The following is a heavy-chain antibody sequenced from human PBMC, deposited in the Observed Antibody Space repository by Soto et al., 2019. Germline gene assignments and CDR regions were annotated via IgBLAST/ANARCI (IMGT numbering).Heavy chain of an antibody. CDR3: ARDLHLGGAVAGFAWFDP. CDR1: GFTFRTYW. J-gene: IGHJ5*02. CDR2: IKEDGSEK. D-gene: IGHD6-19*01. Sequence: GGSLRLCCVASGFTFRTYWMSWVRQAPGKGLEWVANIKEDGSEKYYVHSVKGRFIISRDNSKKSLYLQMNSLRAEDTAVYYCARDLHLGGAVAGFAWFDPWGQGTLVTVSS. V-gene: IGHV3-7*01.